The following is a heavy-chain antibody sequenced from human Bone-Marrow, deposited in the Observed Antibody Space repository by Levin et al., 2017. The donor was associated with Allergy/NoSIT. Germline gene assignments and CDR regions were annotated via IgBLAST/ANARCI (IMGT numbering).Heavy chain of an antibody. D-gene: IGHD3-9*01. CDR1: GFTLSSFW. CDR2: ISDDGNTI. CDR3: GRDLSGYFDY. J-gene: IGHJ4*02. V-gene: IGHV3-74*01. Sequence: GGSLRLSCEVSGFTLSSFWMHWVRQVPGKGLVWISRISDDGNTIDYADFVKGRFTISRDYAKNTLFLQMNSLRAEDTAVYYCGRDLSGYFDYWGQGALVTVSS.